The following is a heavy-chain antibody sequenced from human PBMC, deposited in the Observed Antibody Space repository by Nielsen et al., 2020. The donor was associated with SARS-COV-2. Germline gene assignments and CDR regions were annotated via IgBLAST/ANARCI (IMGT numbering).Heavy chain of an antibody. Sequence: GGSLRLSCAASGFTFSSFALHWVRQAPGKGLEWVALIWYDGSKTYYADSMKGRFTISRDNSNNTLYLQMNSLRVDDTAVYYCARDGSGWKIHGMDFWGQGTTVIVSS. CDR3: ARDGSGWKIHGMDF. CDR2: IWYDGSKT. J-gene: IGHJ6*02. CDR1: GFTFSSFA. D-gene: IGHD6-19*01. V-gene: IGHV3-33*08.